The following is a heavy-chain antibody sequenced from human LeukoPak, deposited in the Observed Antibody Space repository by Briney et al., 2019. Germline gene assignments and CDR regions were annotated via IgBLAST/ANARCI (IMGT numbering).Heavy chain of an antibody. J-gene: IGHJ5*02. CDR3: ARTNTAMVTRWFDP. Sequence: SETLSLTCTVSGGSISSYYWSWIRQPPGKGLEWIGYIYYSGSTNYNPSLKSRVTISVDTSKNQFSLRLSSVTAADTAVYYCARTNTAMVTRWFDPWGQGTLVTVSS. CDR1: GGSISSYY. D-gene: IGHD5-18*01. CDR2: IYYSGST. V-gene: IGHV4-59*01.